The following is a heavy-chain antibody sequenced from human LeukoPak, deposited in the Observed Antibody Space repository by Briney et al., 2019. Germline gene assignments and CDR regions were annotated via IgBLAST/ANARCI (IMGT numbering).Heavy chain of an antibody. D-gene: IGHD2-15*01. CDR2: ISYDGSNE. J-gene: IGHJ3*02. CDR3: ARHRSGGSQDDAFDI. CDR1: GFTFSSYV. V-gene: IGHV3-30*04. Sequence: GGSLRLSCAASGFTFSSYVMHWVRQAPGKGLEWVAIISYDGSNEYYADSVKGRFTISRQNAKNPLFLQMNSLRAEDTAVYYCARHRSGGSQDDAFDIWGQGTMVTVSS.